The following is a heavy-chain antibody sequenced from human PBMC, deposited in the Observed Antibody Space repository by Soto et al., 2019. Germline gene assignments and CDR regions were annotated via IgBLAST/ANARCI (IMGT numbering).Heavy chain of an antibody. V-gene: IGHV3-23*01. CDR3: AKDPESSLDYYYGMEV. J-gene: IGHJ6*02. CDR2: ISGSGGST. Sequence: GGSLRLSCAASGFTFSSYAMSWVRQAPGKGLEWVSAISGSGGSTYYADSVKGRFTISRDNSKNTLYLQMNSLRAEDTAVYYCAKDPESSLDYYYGMEVRGQGTTVTVSS. CDR1: GFTFSSYA. D-gene: IGHD6-6*01.